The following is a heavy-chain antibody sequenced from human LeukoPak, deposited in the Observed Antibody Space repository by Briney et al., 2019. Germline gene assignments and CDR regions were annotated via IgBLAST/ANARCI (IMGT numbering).Heavy chain of an antibody. CDR1: RFTFSSYS. V-gene: IGHV3-21*01. CDR3: AKGLGDSGSYYYYYYMDV. CDR2: ISSSGSYI. D-gene: IGHD1-26*01. J-gene: IGHJ6*03. Sequence: GGSLRLSCEASRFTFSSYSMNWVRQAPGKGLEWVSSISSSGSYIYHADSVKGRFTISRDNSKNTLYLQMNSLRAEDTAVYYCAKGLGDSGSYYYYYYMDVWGKGTTVTISS.